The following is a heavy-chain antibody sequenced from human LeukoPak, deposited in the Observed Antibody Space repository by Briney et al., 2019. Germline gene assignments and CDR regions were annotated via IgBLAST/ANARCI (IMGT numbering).Heavy chain of an antibody. Sequence: GGSLRLSCAASGFTFSSYSMNWVRQAPGKGLEWVSSISSSSSYVYYADSVKGRFTISRDNAKNSLYLQMNSLRAEDTAVYYCVRLTTAQSYYMDVWGKGTTVTVSS. CDR3: VRLTTAQSYYMDV. CDR2: ISSSSSYV. CDR1: GFTFSSYS. V-gene: IGHV3-21*01. J-gene: IGHJ6*03. D-gene: IGHD4-17*01.